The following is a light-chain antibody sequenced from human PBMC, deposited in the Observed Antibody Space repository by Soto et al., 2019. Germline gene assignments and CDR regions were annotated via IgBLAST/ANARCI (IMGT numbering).Light chain of an antibody. CDR2: DND. CDR1: SSNIGNNY. J-gene: IGLJ2*01. Sequence: QSVFTQPPSVSAAPGQTVTISCSGRSSNIGNNYVSWYQQVPGTAPKLLIKDNDKRPSGIPDRFSGSKSGTSATLGITGLQTGDEANYYCGTWDSSLSAVVFGGGTKLTVL. V-gene: IGLV1-51*01. CDR3: GTWDSSLSAVV.